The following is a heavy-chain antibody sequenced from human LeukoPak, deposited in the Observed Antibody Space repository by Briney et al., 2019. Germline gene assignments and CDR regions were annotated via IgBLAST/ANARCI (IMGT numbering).Heavy chain of an antibody. CDR2: ISSSSSYI. Sequence: PGGSLRLSCAASGFTFSSYSMNWVRQAPGKGLEWVSSISSSSSYIYYADSVKGRFAISRDNAKNSLYLQMNSLRAEDTAVYYCARDGLVPAASYMDVWGKGTTVTVSS. D-gene: IGHD2-2*01. V-gene: IGHV3-21*01. CDR3: ARDGLVPAASYMDV. J-gene: IGHJ6*03. CDR1: GFTFSSYS.